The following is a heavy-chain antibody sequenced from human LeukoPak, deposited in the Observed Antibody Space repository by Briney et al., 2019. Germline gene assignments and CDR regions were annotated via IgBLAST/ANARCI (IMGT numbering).Heavy chain of an antibody. CDR3: ARGGRAGVVWGYSDY. D-gene: IGHD6-13*01. CDR2: INPSGGST. J-gene: IGHJ4*02. CDR1: GGTFSSYA. Sequence: ASVKVSCKASGGTFSSYAISWMRQAPGRGLEWMGIINPSGGSTSYAQRFQGRVTMTSDTSTSTVYMDLSSLTSEDTAVYYCARGGRAGVVWGYSDYWGQGTLVTVSS. V-gene: IGHV1-46*01.